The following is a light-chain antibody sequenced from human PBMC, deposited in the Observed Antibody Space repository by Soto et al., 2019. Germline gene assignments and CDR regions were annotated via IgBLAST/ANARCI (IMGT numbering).Light chain of an antibody. V-gene: IGKV3-15*01. CDR1: QSVSGS. J-gene: IGKJ3*01. CDR3: QQYNTWPPFT. Sequence: EIVMTQSPATLSVSPGERVTLSCRASQSVSGSLAWYQQKPGQAPRLLIYGASTRATGIPARFSGSGAGTEFTLTISSLQSEDFAVYYCQQYNTWPPFTFGPGTKVDIK. CDR2: GAS.